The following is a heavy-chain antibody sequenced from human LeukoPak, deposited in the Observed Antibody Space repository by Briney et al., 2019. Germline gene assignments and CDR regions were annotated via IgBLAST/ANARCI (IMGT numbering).Heavy chain of an antibody. V-gene: IGHV1-18*01. CDR3: ASSDGKYFQH. Sequence: ASVEVSCKASGYTFISYGISWVRQAPGQGLEWMGWISAYNGNTNYEQKLQGRVTMTTDTYTSTTYMELRSLRSDDTAVYYCASSDGKYFQHWGQGTLVTVSS. J-gene: IGHJ1*01. D-gene: IGHD1-1*01. CDR2: ISAYNGNT. CDR1: GYTFISYG.